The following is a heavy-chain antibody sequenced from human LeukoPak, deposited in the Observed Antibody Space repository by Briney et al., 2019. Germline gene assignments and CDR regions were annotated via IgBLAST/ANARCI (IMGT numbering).Heavy chain of an antibody. J-gene: IGHJ4*02. V-gene: IGHV1-69*04. Sequence: SVKVSCKASGGTFSSYAISWVRQAPGQGLKWMGRIIPILGIANYAQKFQGRVTITADKSTSTAYVELSSLRSEDTAVYYCARAGRRRWLQSLDWFGDYYFDYWGQGTLVTVSS. CDR1: GGTFSSYA. CDR2: IIPILGIA. D-gene: IGHD5-24*01. CDR3: ARAGRRRWLQSLDWFGDYYFDY.